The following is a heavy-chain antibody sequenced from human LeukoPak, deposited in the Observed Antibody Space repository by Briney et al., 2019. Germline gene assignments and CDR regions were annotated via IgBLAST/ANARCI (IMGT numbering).Heavy chain of an antibody. D-gene: IGHD3-10*01. CDR1: GGSISSSSYY. V-gene: IGHV4-39*07. Sequence: PSETLSLTCTVSGGSISSSSYYWGWIRQPPGKGLEWIGTIYFSGSTYYNPSLESRVTISVDTSKNQFSLRLTSVTAADTAMYYCARKEVSSSGNYYYYYGMDVWGQGTTVTVSS. CDR2: IYFSGST. J-gene: IGHJ6*02. CDR3: ARKEVSSSGNYYYYYGMDV.